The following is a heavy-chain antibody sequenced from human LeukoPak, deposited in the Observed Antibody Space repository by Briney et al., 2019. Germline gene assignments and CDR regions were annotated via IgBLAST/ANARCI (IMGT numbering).Heavy chain of an antibody. CDR3: ARVSSGYYHFDY. J-gene: IGHJ4*02. CDR1: GFTFSSYE. Sequence: GGSLRLSCAASGFTFSSYEMNWVRQAPGKGLEWVSYISSSGSTIYYADSVKGRFTISRDNAKNSLYLQMNSLRAEDTAVYYCARVSSGYYHFDYWGQGTLVTVSS. CDR2: ISSSGSTI. D-gene: IGHD3-22*01. V-gene: IGHV3-48*03.